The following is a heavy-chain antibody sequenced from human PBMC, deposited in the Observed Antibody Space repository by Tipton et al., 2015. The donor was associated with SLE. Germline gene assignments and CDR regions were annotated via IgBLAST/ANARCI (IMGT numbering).Heavy chain of an antibody. Sequence: TLSLTCTVSGGSISPYYWTWIRQPPGKGLEWIGYIYYSGGTNYNPSLKSRVTISVDTSKNQFSLKLTSVTAADTAIYYCARGLVTWRGAIVGVDVWGQGTTVTVSS. CDR2: IYYSGGT. CDR3: ARGLVTWRGAIVGVDV. J-gene: IGHJ6*02. CDR1: GGSISPYY. V-gene: IGHV4-59*08. D-gene: IGHD2-21*02.